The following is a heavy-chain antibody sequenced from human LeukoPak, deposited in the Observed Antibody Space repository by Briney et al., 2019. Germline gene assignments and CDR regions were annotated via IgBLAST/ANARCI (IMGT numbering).Heavy chain of an antibody. CDR3: ASRPGSLRPISKSAYYMDV. V-gene: IGHV1-69*13. J-gene: IGHJ6*03. Sequence: SVKVSCXASGGTFSSYAISWVRQAPGQGLEWMGGIIPIFGTANYAQKFQGRVTITADESTSTAYMELSSLRPEDTAVYYCASRPGSLRPISKSAYYMDVWGKGTTVTVSS. D-gene: IGHD2-21*01. CDR2: IIPIFGTA. CDR1: GGTFSSYA.